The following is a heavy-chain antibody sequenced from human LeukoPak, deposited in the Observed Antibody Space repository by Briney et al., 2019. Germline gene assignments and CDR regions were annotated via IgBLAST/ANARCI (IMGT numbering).Heavy chain of an antibody. V-gene: IGHV3-23*01. CDR2: IGGGGAST. J-gene: IGHJ4*02. D-gene: IGHD2-2*01. CDR3: AKRRSGVVAAAPDFDF. CDR1: GFTFNNFA. Sequence: PGGSLRLPCAASGFTFNNFAMTWVRQAPGKGLEWVSAIGGGGASTYYAGSVRGRFTISRDNSKNTLSLQMDSLRAEDTAVYYCAKRRSGVVAAAPDFDFWGQGTLVTVSS.